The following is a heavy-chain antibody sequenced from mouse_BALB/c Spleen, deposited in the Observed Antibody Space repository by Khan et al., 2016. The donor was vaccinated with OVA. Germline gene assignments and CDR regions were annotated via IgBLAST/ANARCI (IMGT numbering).Heavy chain of an antibody. CDR3: ARTNYYGYVNN. D-gene: IGHD1-2*01. CDR2: IDPANGNT. Sequence: VQLKESGAELVKPGASVKLSCTASGFNIKDTYMHWVKQRPEQGLEWIGRIDPANGNTKYDPKFQGKATITADTSSNTAYLQLSSLTSEDTAVYYCARTNYYGYVNNWGQGTTLTVSS. CDR1: GFNIKDTY. J-gene: IGHJ2*01. V-gene: IGHV14-3*02.